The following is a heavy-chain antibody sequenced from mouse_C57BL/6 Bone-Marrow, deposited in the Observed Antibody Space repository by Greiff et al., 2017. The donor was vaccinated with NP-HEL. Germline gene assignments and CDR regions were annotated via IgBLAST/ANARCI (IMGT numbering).Heavy chain of an antibody. CDR2: ISNGGGST. V-gene: IGHV5-12*01. Sequence: EVKVVESGGGLVQPGGSLKLSCAASGFTFSDYYMYWVRQTPEKRLEWVAYISNGGGSTYYPDTVKGRFTISRDNAKNTLYLQMSRLKSEDTAMYYCARHGLLAGFAYWGQGTLVTVSA. D-gene: IGHD1-1*01. CDR1: GFTFSDYY. CDR3: ARHGLLAGFAY. J-gene: IGHJ3*01.